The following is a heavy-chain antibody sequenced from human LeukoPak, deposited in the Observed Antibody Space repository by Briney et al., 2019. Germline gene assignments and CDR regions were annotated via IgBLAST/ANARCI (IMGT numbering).Heavy chain of an antibody. CDR2: INAGNGNT. Sequence: ASVKVSCKASGYTFTSYAMHWVRQAPGQRLEWMGWINAGNGNTKYSQKFQGRVTITRDTSASTAYMELSSLRSEDTAVYYCARYPKADDFWGYYYYGMDVWGQGTTVTVSS. CDR1: GYTFTSYA. D-gene: IGHD3-3*01. CDR3: ARYPKADDFWGYYYYGMDV. J-gene: IGHJ6*02. V-gene: IGHV1-3*01.